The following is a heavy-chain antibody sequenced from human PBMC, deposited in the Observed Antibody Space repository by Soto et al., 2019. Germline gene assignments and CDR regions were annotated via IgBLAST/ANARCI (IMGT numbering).Heavy chain of an antibody. CDR2: IYYSGST. V-gene: IGHV4-61*01. CDR1: GGSVSSGSYY. J-gene: IGHJ4*02. Sequence: KTSETLSLTCTVSGGSVSSGSYYWSWIRQPPGKGLEWIGYIYYSGSTNYNPSLKSRVTISVDTSKNQFSLKLSSVTAADTAVYYCARGDSTVTTLLWDYWGQGTLVTVSS. CDR3: ARGDSTVTTLLWDY. D-gene: IGHD4-17*01.